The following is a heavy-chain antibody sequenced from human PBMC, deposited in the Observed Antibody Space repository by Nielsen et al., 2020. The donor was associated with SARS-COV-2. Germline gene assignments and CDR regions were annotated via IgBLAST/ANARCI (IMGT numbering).Heavy chain of an antibody. CDR2: IWYDGSNK. D-gene: IGHD6-19*01. Sequence: GESLKISCAASGFTFSSYGMHWVRQAPGKGLEWVAVIWYDGSNKYYADSVKGRFTISRDNSKNTLYLQMNSLRAEDTAVYYCARGGNGGWYLDYWGQGTLVTVS. J-gene: IGHJ4*02. CDR1: GFTFSSYG. CDR3: ARGGNGGWYLDY. V-gene: IGHV3-33*01.